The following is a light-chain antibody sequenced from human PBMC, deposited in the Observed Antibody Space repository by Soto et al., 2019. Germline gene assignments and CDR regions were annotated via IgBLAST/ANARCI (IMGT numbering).Light chain of an antibody. V-gene: IGLV1-40*01. CDR1: SSNIGAGYD. Sequence: QSVVTQPPSVSGAPGQRVTISCTGNSSNIGAGYDVHWYQQFPGAAPKVLIHGNTNRPAGVPARFSGSTSGTSASLAITGLQAEDEADYYCQSYDSSRVVFGGGTKVTVL. CDR2: GNT. CDR3: QSYDSSRVV. J-gene: IGLJ2*01.